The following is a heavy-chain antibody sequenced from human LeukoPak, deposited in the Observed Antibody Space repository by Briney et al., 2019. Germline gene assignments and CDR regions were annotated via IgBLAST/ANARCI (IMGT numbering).Heavy chain of an antibody. CDR3: ARDGIVSSWHYYYYYMDV. J-gene: IGHJ6*03. D-gene: IGHD6-13*01. Sequence: GGSLRLSCAASGFTFSSYAMHWVRQAPGKGLEWVAVISYDGSNKYYADSVKGRFTISRDNSKNTLYLQMNGLRAEDTAVYYCARDGIVSSWHYYYYYMDVWGKGTTVTVSS. CDR1: GFTFSSYA. V-gene: IGHV3-30*04. CDR2: ISYDGSNK.